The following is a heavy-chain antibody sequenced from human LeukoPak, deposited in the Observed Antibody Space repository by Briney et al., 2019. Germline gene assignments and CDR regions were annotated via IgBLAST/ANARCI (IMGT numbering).Heavy chain of an antibody. CDR3: AREDSSSGPPGY. D-gene: IGHD6-13*01. CDR1: GFTFSSYT. CDR2: IGTSSTTI. V-gene: IGHV3-48*01. Sequence: GGSLRLSCAASGFTFSSYTMNWVRQPPGKGLEWVSNIGTSSTTIYYADSVKGRFTISRDNSKNTLYLQMNSLRAEDTAVYYCAREDSSSGPPGYWGQGTLVTVSS. J-gene: IGHJ4*02.